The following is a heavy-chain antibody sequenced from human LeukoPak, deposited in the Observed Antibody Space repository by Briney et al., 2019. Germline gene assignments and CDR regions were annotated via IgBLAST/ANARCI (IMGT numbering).Heavy chain of an antibody. J-gene: IGHJ3*02. D-gene: IGHD2-2*01. Sequence: PGGSLRLSCAASGFTFSSYWMHWVRQAPGKGLVWVSRINSDGSSTTYADSVKGRFTISRDNSKNTLFLQMNSLRAEDTAVYYCAKGYCSSSSCYSYAFDIWGQGTVVTVSS. CDR1: GFTFSSYW. CDR2: INSDGSST. CDR3: AKGYCSSSSCYSYAFDI. V-gene: IGHV3-74*01.